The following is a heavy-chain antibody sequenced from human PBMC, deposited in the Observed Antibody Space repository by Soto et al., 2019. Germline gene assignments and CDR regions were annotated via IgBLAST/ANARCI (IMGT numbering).Heavy chain of an antibody. Sequence: GGSLRLSCAASGFTFSDYYMSWIRQAPGKGLEWVSYISSSGSTIYYADSVKGRFTISRDNAKNSLYLQMNSLRAEDTAVYYCARGLKSEGILTGYYYYYYYMDVWGKGTTVTVSS. D-gene: IGHD3-9*01. CDR3: ARGLKSEGILTGYYYYYYYMDV. V-gene: IGHV3-11*01. CDR2: ISSSGSTI. J-gene: IGHJ6*03. CDR1: GFTFSDYY.